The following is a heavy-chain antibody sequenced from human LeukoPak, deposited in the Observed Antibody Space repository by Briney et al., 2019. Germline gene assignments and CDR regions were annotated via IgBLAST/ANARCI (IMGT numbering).Heavy chain of an antibody. V-gene: IGHV1-46*01. CDR2: INPSGGST. J-gene: IGHJ6*02. Sequence: ASVKVSCKASGYTFTSYYMHWVRQAPGQGLEWMGIINPSGGSTSYAQKFQGRVTITRDTSTSTVYMELSSLRSEDTAVYYCARERRPTPPYYYGMDVWGQGTTVTVSS. CDR1: GYTFTSYY. CDR3: ARERRPTPPYYYGMDV.